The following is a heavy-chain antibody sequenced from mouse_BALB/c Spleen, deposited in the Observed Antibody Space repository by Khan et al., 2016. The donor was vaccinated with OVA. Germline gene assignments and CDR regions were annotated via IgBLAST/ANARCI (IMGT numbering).Heavy chain of an antibody. Sequence: EVELVESGGDLVQPGGSLKLSCAASGFTFSSYTMSWVRQTPEKRLEWVAFITKGGGNTYYPDTVKGRFIVSRDNAKNTMYLQMNSLNPEDTAMYYCARPSTTEYDYFMDVWGQGTSVTVSS. CDR1: GFTFSSYT. D-gene: IGHD2-1*01. V-gene: IGHV5-12-2*01. CDR3: ARPSTTEYDYFMDV. CDR2: ITKGGGNT. J-gene: IGHJ4*01.